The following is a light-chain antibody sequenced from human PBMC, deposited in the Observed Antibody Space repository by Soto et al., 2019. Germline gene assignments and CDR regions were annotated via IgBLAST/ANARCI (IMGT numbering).Light chain of an antibody. V-gene: IGKV2-30*01. CDR2: KVS. Sequence: DVVMTQSPLSLPVTLGQPASISCRSSQSLVSGDGNTYLNWFQQRPGQAPRRLIYKVSNRDAGAXDXXSGSVSGFDFTLKISRVEAEDVGIYFCVQASHCPYTFGQGTNLEIK. CDR1: QSLVSGDGNTY. J-gene: IGKJ2*01. CDR3: VQASHCPYT.